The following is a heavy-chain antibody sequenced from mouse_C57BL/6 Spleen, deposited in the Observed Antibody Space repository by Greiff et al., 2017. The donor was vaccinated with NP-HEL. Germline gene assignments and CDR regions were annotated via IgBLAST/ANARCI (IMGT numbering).Heavy chain of an antibody. J-gene: IGHJ1*03. V-gene: IGHV5-9*01. CDR2: ISGGGGNT. CDR3: ERATVVAPCWSFAV. CDR1: GFTFSSYT. D-gene: IGHD1-1*01. Sequence: EVKLMESGGGLVKPGGSLKLSCAASGFTFSSYTMSWVRQTPEKRLEWVATISGGGGNTYYPDSVKGRFTIYRDNDKNTLYLQMHSLRSKYAALYYYERATVVAPCWSFAVWGTGTTVTVSS.